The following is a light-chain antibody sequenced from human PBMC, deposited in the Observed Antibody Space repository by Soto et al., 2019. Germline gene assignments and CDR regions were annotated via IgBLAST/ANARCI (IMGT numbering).Light chain of an antibody. V-gene: IGKV3-20*01. Sequence: EIVLTQSPGTLSLSPGERATLSCRASQSVRSSYLAWYQQKLGQAPWLLIYGVSNRATGIPDRFSGSGSGTDFTLTISRLESEDFAVYSCQQYGTSPRTFGQGTKVEIK. CDR1: QSVRSSY. CDR3: QQYGTSPRT. CDR2: GVS. J-gene: IGKJ1*01.